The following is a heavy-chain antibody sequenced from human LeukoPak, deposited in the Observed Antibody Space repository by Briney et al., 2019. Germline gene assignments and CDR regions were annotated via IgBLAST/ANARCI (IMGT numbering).Heavy chain of an antibody. J-gene: IGHJ3*02. CDR2: IYHSGST. V-gene: IGHV4-38-2*02. CDR3: ARAVAGDDAFDI. CDR1: GYSISSVYY. D-gene: IGHD6-19*01. Sequence: SETLSLTCTVSGYSISSVYYWGWIRQPPGKGLEWIGSIYHSGSTYYSPSLKGRVTISVDTSKNQFSLKLSSVTAADTAVYYCARAVAGDDAFDIWGQGTMVTVSS.